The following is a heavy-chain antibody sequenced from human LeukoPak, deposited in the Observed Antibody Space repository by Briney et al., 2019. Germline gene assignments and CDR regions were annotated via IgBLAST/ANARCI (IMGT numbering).Heavy chain of an antibody. D-gene: IGHD3-9*01. V-gene: IGHV1-2*06. Sequence: ASVKVSCKASGYTFTGYYMHWVRQAPGQGLEWMGRINPNSGGTNYAQKFQGRVTMTRDTSISTAYMELSRLRSDDTAVYYCARDLDMLTGYLNWFDPCGQGTLVTVSS. J-gene: IGHJ5*02. CDR3: ARDLDMLTGYLNWFDP. CDR1: GYTFTGYY. CDR2: INPNSGGT.